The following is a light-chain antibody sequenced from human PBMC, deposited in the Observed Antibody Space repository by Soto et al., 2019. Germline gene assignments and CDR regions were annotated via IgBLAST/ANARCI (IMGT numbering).Light chain of an antibody. J-gene: IGKJ1*01. CDR3: QQYGSSPWT. CDR1: QSVSSSY. V-gene: IGKV3-20*01. Sequence: EIVLTRSPGTLSLSPGERATLSCRASQSVSSSYLAWYQQKPGQAPRLLIYGAFSRATGIPDRFSGSGSGTDFTLTISRLEPEDFAVYSCQQYGSSPWTFGQGTKVEIK. CDR2: GAF.